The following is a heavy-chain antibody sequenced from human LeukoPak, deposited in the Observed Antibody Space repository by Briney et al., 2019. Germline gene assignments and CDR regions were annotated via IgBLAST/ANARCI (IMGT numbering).Heavy chain of an antibody. J-gene: IGHJ3*02. CDR3: ARDYGENAFDI. CDR2: IYYSGST. Sequence: PSETLSLTCTVSGCSICSYYWSWIRQPPGKGLEWIGYIYYSGSTNYNPSLKSRVTISVDTSKNQFSLKLSSVTAADTAVYYCARDYGENAFDIWGQGTMVTVSS. V-gene: IGHV4-59*01. D-gene: IGHD4-17*01. CDR1: GCSICSYY.